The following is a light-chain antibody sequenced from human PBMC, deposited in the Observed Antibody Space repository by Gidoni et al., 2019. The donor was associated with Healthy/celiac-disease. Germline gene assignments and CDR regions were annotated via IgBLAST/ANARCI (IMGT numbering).Light chain of an antibody. Sequence: DIQMTQSPSSLSASVGDRVTITCRASQSISSYLNWYQQKPGKAPKLLLYAASSLQSGVPSRFSGSGSVTDFTLTISSLQPEDFATYYCQQSYSTPHTFGQGTKLEIK. CDR3: QQSYSTPHT. J-gene: IGKJ2*01. V-gene: IGKV1-39*01. CDR1: QSISSY. CDR2: AAS.